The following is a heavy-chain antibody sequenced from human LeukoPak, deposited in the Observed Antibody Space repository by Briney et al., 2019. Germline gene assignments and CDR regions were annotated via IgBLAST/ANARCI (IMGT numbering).Heavy chain of an antibody. V-gene: IGHV3-21*01. J-gene: IGHJ6*04. CDR3: AELGITMIGGV. CDR1: GFSFSSNS. D-gene: IGHD3-10*02. CDR2: ISRASESI. Sequence: GGSLRLSCAASGFSFSSNSMNWVRQAPGKGLEWVSLISRASESIFYVDSVKGRFTISRDNAKNSLYLQMNGLRAEDTAVYYCAELGITMIGGVWGKGTTVTISS.